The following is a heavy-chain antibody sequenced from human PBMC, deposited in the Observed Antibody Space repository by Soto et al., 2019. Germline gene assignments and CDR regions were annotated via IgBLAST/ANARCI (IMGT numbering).Heavy chain of an antibody. Sequence: LKISCKGSGDTFTSHWIAWVRQMPGKGLELMGLIYPADSDTRYSPSFEGQVTISVDRSISTAYLQWSSLKASDTAMYYCVRPQAKELGTIRGAFDIWGQGTKVTVSS. V-gene: IGHV5-51*01. D-gene: IGHD3-10*01. J-gene: IGHJ3*02. CDR1: GDTFTSHW. CDR3: VRPQAKELGTIRGAFDI. CDR2: IYPADSDT.